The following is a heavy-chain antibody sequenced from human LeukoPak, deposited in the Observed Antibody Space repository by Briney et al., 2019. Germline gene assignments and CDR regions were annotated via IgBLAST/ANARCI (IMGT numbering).Heavy chain of an antibody. V-gene: IGHV4-30-4*07. J-gene: IGHJ3*02. CDR3: ARYYYYDSSGYYGGAFDI. CDR1: GGSISSGDYS. D-gene: IGHD3-22*01. Sequence: SETLSLTCAVSGGSISSGDYSWSWIRQPPGEGLEWIGFIYNSGNTYYNPSLKSRVTLSVDTSKNQFSLKLSSVTAADTAVYYCARYYYYDSSGYYGGAFDIWGQGTMVTVSS. CDR2: IYNSGNT.